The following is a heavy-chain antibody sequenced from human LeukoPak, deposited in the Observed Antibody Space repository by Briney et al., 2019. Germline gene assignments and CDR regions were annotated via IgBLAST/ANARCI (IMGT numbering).Heavy chain of an antibody. J-gene: IGHJ4*02. CDR3: ARTANFAAGYYIDY. V-gene: IGHV3-21*01. Sequence: AGGSLRLSCAASGFTFSSYTMNWVRQAPGKGLEWVSSISGSSRHKYYADSVKGRFTISRDNAKNSLHLQMNSLRAEDTAVYYCARTANFAAGYYIDYWGQGTLVTVSS. CDR2: ISGSSRHK. CDR1: GFTFSSYT. D-gene: IGHD6-13*01.